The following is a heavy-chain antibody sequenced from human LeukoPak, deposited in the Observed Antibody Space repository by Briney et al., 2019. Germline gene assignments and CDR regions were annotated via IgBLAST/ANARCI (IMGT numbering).Heavy chain of an antibody. D-gene: IGHD3-10*01. CDR3: ARAQTYYGSGSYLY. Sequence: PGGVLRLSCAASGFTFSRYSMNWVRQAPGKGLEWFSYICSSSSSVYYADSLKGRFTISRDNAKNSLYLQMNSLRDEDTAVYYCARAQTYYGSGSYLYWGQGTLVSVSS. J-gene: IGHJ4*02. V-gene: IGHV3-48*02. CDR2: ICSSSSSV. CDR1: GFTFSRYS.